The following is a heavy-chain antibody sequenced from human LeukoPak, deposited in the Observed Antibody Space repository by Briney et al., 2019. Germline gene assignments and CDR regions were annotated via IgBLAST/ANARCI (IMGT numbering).Heavy chain of an antibody. J-gene: IGHJ6*03. D-gene: IGHD6-19*01. Sequence: GGSLRLSCAASGFTFSSHWMSWVRQAPGKGLEWVANIKHDGSEKDYVDSVEGRFTISRDNVKNSLYLQMDSLRAEDTAVYYCARSDSSGWYGEYCYYMDVWGKGTTVTVSS. CDR1: GFTFSSHW. CDR3: ARSDSSGWYGEYCYYMDV. CDR2: IKHDGSEK. V-gene: IGHV3-7*01.